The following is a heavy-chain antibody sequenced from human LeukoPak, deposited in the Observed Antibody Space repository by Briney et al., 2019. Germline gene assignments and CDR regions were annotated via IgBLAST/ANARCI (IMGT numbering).Heavy chain of an antibody. CDR2: IYPGDSDT. CDR1: GYSFTSYW. CDR3: ARYYYDSSGHTPHYYFDY. D-gene: IGHD3-22*01. V-gene: IGHV5-51*01. Sequence: GESLKISCKGSGYSFTSYWIGWVRQMPGKGLEWMGIIYPGDSDTRYSPSFQGQVTISADKSISTAYLQWSSLKASDTAMYYCARYYYDSSGHTPHYYFDYWGQGTLVTVSS. J-gene: IGHJ4*02.